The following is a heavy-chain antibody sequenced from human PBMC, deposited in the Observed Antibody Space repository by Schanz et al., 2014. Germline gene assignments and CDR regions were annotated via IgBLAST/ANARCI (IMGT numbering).Heavy chain of an antibody. J-gene: IGHJ4*02. CDR2: IIPILGIA. V-gene: IGHV1-69*09. Sequence: QVQLVQSGAEVKKPGASVKVSCRASGYTFTGYYLHWVRQAPGQGLEWMGRIIPILGIATYAQKFQGRLTITADKSTSTAYMKLSSLGSEDTAVYYCARGYVDSPTDFWGQGTLVTVSS. D-gene: IGHD4-17*01. CDR3: ARGYVDSPTDF. CDR1: GYTFTGYY.